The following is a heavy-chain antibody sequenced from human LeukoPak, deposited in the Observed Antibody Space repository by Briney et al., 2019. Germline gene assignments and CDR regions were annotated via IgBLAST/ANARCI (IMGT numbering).Heavy chain of an antibody. J-gene: IGHJ4*02. CDR3: TRDKLELRQFDY. V-gene: IGHV3-15*01. CDR1: GFTLSNAW. CDR2: IKSKTDGDTT. Sequence: GGSLRLSCAVSGFTLSNAWMSWVRQAPGKGLKWVGRIKSKTDGDTTDYAAPVKGRFTISRDESKDTLYLQMSSLKAEDTAVYYCTRDKLELRQFDYWGQGTLVTVSS. D-gene: IGHD1-7*01.